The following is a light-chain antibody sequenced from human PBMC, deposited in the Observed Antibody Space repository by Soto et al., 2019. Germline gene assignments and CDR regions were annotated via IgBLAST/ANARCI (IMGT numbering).Light chain of an antibody. J-gene: IGLJ2*01. CDR2: DVY. V-gene: IGLV2-8*01. CDR3: SSYAVNNKVV. Sequence: QSALTQPPSASGSLGQSVTISCTGTRSDIGGYNYVSWYLQYPGKAPKLMIYDVYKRPSGVPDRFSVSKSGNTASLTVSGLQAEDEADYYCSSYAVNNKVVFGGGTKLTVL. CDR1: RSDIGGYNY.